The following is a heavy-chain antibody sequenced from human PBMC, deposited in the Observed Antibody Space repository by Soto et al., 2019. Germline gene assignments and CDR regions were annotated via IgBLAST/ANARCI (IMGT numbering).Heavy chain of an antibody. CDR2: ISSGSSSI. Sequence: PGGSLRLSCAASGLNFQIYGMHWVRKAPGKGLEWISFISSGSSSIYYADSVKGRFNISRDNANNSLYLQMNSLGTEDTAVYFCAATGSGSTWPYDYWGVGTLVTVSS. J-gene: IGHJ4*02. D-gene: IGHD6-13*01. CDR1: GLNFQIYG. V-gene: IGHV3-21*05. CDR3: AATGSGSTWPYDY.